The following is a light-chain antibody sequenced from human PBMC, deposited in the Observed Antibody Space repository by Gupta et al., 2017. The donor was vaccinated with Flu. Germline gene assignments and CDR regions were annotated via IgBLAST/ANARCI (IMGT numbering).Light chain of an antibody. Sequence: EVVLTQSPATLSLSPGETATLSCRASQSVDIYLAWYQQRPGQAPRLLIYDASNRDTGVPARFSGSGSGTDLTLTISSREPEDFALYYCQQRARWPPWTFGQGTRVEIK. CDR1: QSVDIY. J-gene: IGKJ1*01. CDR2: DAS. CDR3: QQRARWPPWT. V-gene: IGKV3-11*01.